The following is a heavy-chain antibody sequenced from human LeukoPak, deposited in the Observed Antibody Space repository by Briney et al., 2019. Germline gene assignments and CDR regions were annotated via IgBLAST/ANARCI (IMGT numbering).Heavy chain of an antibody. V-gene: IGHV4-34*01. Sequence: KSSETLSLTCAVYGGSFSGYYWSWIRQPPGKGLEWIGEINHSGSTNYNPSPKSRVTISVDTSKNQFSLKLSSVTAADTAVYYCARGKFRRNWFDPWGQGTLVTVSS. CDR2: INHSGST. CDR3: ARGKFRRNWFDP. CDR1: GGSFSGYY. J-gene: IGHJ5*02.